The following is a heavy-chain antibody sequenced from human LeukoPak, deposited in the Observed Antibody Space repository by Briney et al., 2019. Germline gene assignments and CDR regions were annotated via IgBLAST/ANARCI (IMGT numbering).Heavy chain of an antibody. Sequence: GASVKVSCKASGYTVIDYYIHWVRQAPGQGLEWMGRINPKSGGTNHAQKFQGRVTMTRDTSTSTAYMELSSLRSDDTAVYFCARETYNGRYYYFDYWGQGTLVTVSS. CDR3: ARETYNGRYYYFDY. J-gene: IGHJ4*02. CDR1: GYTVIDYY. D-gene: IGHD1-26*01. CDR2: INPKSGGT. V-gene: IGHV1-2*06.